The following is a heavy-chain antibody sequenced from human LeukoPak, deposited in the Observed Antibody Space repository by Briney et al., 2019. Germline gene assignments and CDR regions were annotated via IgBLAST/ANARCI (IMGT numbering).Heavy chain of an antibody. J-gene: IGHJ4*02. CDR1: GYTFTSYG. CDR2: ISAYNGNT. D-gene: IGHD1-26*01. Sequence: ASVKVSCKASGYTFTSYGISWARQAPGQGLERMGWISAYNGNTIYAKKLQGRVTMTTDTSTSPAYMGVTSLSSDDTAVDYYARGVGATTIWGQGTLVTVSS. V-gene: IGHV1-18*01. CDR3: ARGVGATTI.